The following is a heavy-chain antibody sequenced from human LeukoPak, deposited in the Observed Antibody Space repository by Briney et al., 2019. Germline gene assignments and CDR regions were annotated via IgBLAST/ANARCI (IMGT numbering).Heavy chain of an antibody. CDR2: INWNGGST. D-gene: IGHD3-22*01. J-gene: IGHJ4*02. CDR3: ARGNYYDSSGYLYY. V-gene: IGHV3-20*04. Sequence: AGGSLRLSCAASGFTFDDYGMSWVRQAPGKGLEWVSGINWNGGSTGYADSVKGRFTISRDNAKNSLYLQINSLRAEDTALYYCARGNYYDSSGYLYYWGQGTLVTASS. CDR1: GFTFDDYG.